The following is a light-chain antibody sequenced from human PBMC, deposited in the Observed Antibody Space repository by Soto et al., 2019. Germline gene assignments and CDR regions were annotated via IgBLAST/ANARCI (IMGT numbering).Light chain of an antibody. CDR3: QRYGSSPSWT. Sequence: LEQFPGTLTLSVGERATIPCRPSQSVSGSYLAWYQQKPGQAPRLLIYGASSRATGIPDRFSGSGSGTDFTLTISRLGPEDFAVYDCQRYGSSPSWTFGQGTKVDI. J-gene: IGKJ1*01. CDR2: GAS. CDR1: QSVSGSY. V-gene: IGKV3-20*01.